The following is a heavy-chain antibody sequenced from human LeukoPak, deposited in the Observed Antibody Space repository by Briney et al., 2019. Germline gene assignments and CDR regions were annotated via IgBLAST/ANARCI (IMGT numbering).Heavy chain of an antibody. D-gene: IGHD6-13*01. Sequence: SETLSLTCSASGASMSSYYWSWIRQPAGEGLEYIGYISDTGSTNYNPSLMSRVTISVDTSKNQFSLNLKSVTAADTAVYYCARDIYSSSWTAPYYWGQGTLVTVSS. CDR3: ARDIYSSSWTAPYY. CDR2: ISDTGST. J-gene: IGHJ4*02. V-gene: IGHV4-59*01. CDR1: GASMSSYY.